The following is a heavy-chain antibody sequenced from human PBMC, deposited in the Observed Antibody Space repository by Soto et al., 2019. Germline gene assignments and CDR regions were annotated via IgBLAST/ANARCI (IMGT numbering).Heavy chain of an antibody. V-gene: IGHV4-39*02. D-gene: IGHD3-10*01. CDR3: ARDAAYYSFFGQSDEGDY. CDR2: MYYSGAN. J-gene: IGHJ4*02. Sequence: QLQLQESGPGLVKPSATLSLACTTSGGSISSNSYHWVWLRHPPGQGREGIGSMYYSGANYHNPTLQRQVTISIYKSKIHISLYLSSVTSADTAVYYCARDAAYYSFFGQSDEGDYWGQGSLVTVCS. CDR1: GGSISSNSYH.